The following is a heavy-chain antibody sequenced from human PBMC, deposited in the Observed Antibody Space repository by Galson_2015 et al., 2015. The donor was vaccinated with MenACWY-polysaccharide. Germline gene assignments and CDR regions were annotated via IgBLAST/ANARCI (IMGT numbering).Heavy chain of an antibody. D-gene: IGHD6-13*01. J-gene: IGHJ4*02. CDR3: AKAHSSCCYEPFDY. Sequence: SLRLSCAASGFTFDDYAMHWVRHAPGKGLEWVSGISWSSGTIVYADSVKGRFTISRDNAKNSLYLQMNNLRAEDTALYYCAKAHSSCCYEPFDYWGQGTLVTVSS. CDR2: ISWSSGTI. V-gene: IGHV3-9*01. CDR1: GFTFDDYA.